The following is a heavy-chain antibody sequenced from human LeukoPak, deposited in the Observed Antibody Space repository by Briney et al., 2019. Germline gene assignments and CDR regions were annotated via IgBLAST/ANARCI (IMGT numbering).Heavy chain of an antibody. Sequence: SQTLSLTCAISGDSVSSNSAAWNWVRQSPSRGLERLGRTYYKSNWYNDYAVSVKSRITINPDTSKNQFSLKLSSVTAADTAVYYCARLSTSEDSWSGYYTPHPDYWGQGTLVTVSS. CDR2: TYYKSNWYN. CDR3: ARLSTSEDSWSGYYTPHPDY. D-gene: IGHD3-3*01. J-gene: IGHJ4*02. CDR1: GDSVSSNSAA. V-gene: IGHV6-1*01.